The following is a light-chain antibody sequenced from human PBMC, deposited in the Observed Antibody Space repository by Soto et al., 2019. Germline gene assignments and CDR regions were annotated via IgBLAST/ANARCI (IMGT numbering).Light chain of an antibody. CDR1: KLGDKY. CDR3: KAWDSSTVV. Sequence: SYELTQPPSVSVSPGQTASITCSGDKLGDKYACWYQQKPGHSPVLVIYQDNKRTSGIPERFSGSNSGNTATLTISRTPDMEEADSYCKAWDSSTVVFGGGTKLTVL. CDR2: QDN. V-gene: IGLV3-1*01. J-gene: IGLJ2*01.